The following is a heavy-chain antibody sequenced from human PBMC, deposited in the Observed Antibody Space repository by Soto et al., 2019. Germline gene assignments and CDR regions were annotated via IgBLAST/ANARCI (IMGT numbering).Heavy chain of an antibody. CDR3: AKPPGGSYLYNWFDP. Sequence: GGSLRLSCAASGFTFSSYAMSWVRQAPGKGLEWVSAISGSGGSTYYADSVKGRLTISRDNSKNTLYLQMNSLRAEDTAVYYCAKPPGGSYLYNWFDPWGQGTLVTVSS. J-gene: IGHJ5*02. V-gene: IGHV3-23*01. D-gene: IGHD1-26*01. CDR2: ISGSGGST. CDR1: GFTFSSYA.